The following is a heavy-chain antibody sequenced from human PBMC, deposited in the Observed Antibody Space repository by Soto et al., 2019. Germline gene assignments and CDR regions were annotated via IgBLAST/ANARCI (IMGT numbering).Heavy chain of an antibody. CDR2: ISVYNGNT. CDR1: GYTFTSYG. V-gene: IGHV1-18*01. Sequence: ASVKVSCKASGYTFTSYGISWVRQAPGQGLEWMGWISVYNGNTNYAQKLQGRVTMATDTSTSTAYMELRSLRSDDTAVYYCASGWFGEFVYYFDYWGQGTLVTVSS. D-gene: IGHD3-10*01. CDR3: ASGWFGEFVYYFDY. J-gene: IGHJ4*02.